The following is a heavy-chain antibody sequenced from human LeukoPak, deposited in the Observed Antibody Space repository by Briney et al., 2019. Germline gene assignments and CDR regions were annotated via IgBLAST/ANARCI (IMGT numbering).Heavy chain of an antibody. CDR2: IYYSGST. Sequence: SETLSLTCTVSGGSISSYYWSWIRQPPGKGLEWLGYIYYSGSTNYNPSLKSRVTISVDTSKNQFSLKLSSVTAADTAVYYCARAPLWFGELLNWYFDLWGRGTLVTVSS. CDR1: GGSISSYY. V-gene: IGHV4-59*01. D-gene: IGHD3-10*01. CDR3: ARAPLWFGELLNWYFDL. J-gene: IGHJ2*01.